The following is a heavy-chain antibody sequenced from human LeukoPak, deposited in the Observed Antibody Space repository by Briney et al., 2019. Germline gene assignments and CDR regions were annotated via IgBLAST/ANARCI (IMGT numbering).Heavy chain of an antibody. V-gene: IGHV3-38-3*01. CDR1: GFTVSSNE. CDR2: ISGGST. CDR3: PTYYYGSGSYYRVISPGGIDY. D-gene: IGHD3-10*01. J-gene: IGHJ4*02. Sequence: GGSLRLSCAASGFTVSSNEMSWVRQAPGKGLEWVSSISGGSTYYADSRKGRFTISRDNSKNTLHLQMNRLRAEDTAVYYGPTYYYGSGSYYRVISPGGIDYWGQGTLVTVSS.